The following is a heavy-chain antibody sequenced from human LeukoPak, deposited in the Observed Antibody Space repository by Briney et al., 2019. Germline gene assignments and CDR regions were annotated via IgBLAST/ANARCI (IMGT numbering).Heavy chain of an antibody. J-gene: IGHJ4*02. CDR1: GYSFSDYS. CDR2: INSNSGAT. D-gene: IGHD3-10*01. V-gene: IGHV1-2*06. Sequence: ASVKVSCKASGYSFSDYSVHWVRQAPGQGLEWMGRINSNSGATSYAQNFQGRVTMTRDTSISTAYMELSGLTSDDTAVYYCGRGGSGSGCLYYFDYWGQGTLVSVSS. CDR3: GRGGSGSGCLYYFDY.